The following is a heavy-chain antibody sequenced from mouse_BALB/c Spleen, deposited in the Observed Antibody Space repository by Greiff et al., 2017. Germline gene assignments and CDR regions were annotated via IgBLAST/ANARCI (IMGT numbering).Heavy chain of an antibody. CDR2: ISYSGST. Sequence: EVKLLESGPGLVKPSQSLSLTCTVTGYSITSDYAWNWIRQFPGNKLECMGYISYSGSTSYNPSLKSQTYITRDTSKNQFFLQLNSVTTEDTATYYCARGDYDYGGAMDYWGQGTSVTVSS. CDR1: GYSITSDYA. CDR3: ARGDYDYGGAMDY. V-gene: IGHV3-2*02. J-gene: IGHJ4*01. D-gene: IGHD2-4*01.